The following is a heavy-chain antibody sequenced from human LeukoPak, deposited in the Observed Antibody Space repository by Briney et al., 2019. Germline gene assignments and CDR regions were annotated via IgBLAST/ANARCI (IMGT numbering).Heavy chain of an antibody. CDR2: ISTNGGST. Sequence: GGSLRLSCAASGFTFSSYAMHWVRQAPGKGLEYVSAISTNGGSTYYANSVKGRFTISRDNSKNTLYLQMGSLRAEDMAVYYCARDQSSGWHYFDYWGRGTLITVSS. V-gene: IGHV3-64*01. CDR1: GFTFSSYA. CDR3: ARDQSSGWHYFDY. J-gene: IGHJ4*02. D-gene: IGHD6-19*01.